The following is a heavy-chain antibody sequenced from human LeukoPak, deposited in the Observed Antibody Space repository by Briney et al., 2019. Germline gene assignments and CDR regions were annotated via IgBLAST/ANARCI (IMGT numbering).Heavy chain of an antibody. J-gene: IGHJ4*02. D-gene: IGHD1-14*01. CDR2: INHSGST. V-gene: IGHV4-34*01. Sequence: PSETLSLTCAVYGGSLSGYYWSWIRQPPGKGLEWIGEINHSGSTNYNPSLKSRVTISVDTSKNQFSLKLSSVTAADTAVYYCARVRDNNPPILATGGDYYFDYWGQGTLVTVSS. CDR3: ARVRDNNPPILATGGDYYFDY. CDR1: GGSLSGYY.